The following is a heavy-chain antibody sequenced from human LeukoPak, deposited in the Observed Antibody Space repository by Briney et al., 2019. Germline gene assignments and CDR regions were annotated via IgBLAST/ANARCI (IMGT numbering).Heavy chain of an antibody. V-gene: IGHV4-34*01. D-gene: IGHD3-9*01. CDR3: ARESLSDYDILTGYYRKGAFDI. CDR2: INHSGST. CDR1: GGSFSGYY. J-gene: IGHJ3*02. Sequence: SETLSLTCAVYGGSFSGYYWSWIRQPPGKGLEWIGEINHSGSTSYNPSLKSRVTISVDTSKNQFSLKLSSVTAADTAVYYCARESLSDYDILTGYYRKGAFDIWGQGTMVTVSS.